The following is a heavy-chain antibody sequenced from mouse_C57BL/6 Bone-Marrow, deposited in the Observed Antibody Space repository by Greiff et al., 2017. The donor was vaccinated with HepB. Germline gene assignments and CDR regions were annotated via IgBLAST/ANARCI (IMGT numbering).Heavy chain of an antibody. Sequence: QVQLQQPGAELVRPGSSVKLSCKASGYTFTSYWMHWVKQRPIQGLEWIGNIDPSDSETHYNQKFKDKATLTVDKSSSTAYMQLSSLTSEDSAVYYGASGSFYYEYDCYAMDYWGQGTSVTVSS. CDR1: GYTFTSYW. CDR3: ASGSFYYEYDCYAMDY. V-gene: IGHV1-52*01. J-gene: IGHJ4*01. D-gene: IGHD2-4*01. CDR2: IDPSDSET.